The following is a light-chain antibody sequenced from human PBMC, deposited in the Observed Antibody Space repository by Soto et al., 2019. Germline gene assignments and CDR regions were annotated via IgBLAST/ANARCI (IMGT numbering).Light chain of an antibody. J-gene: IGLJ3*02. CDR1: TGAVTSGHY. Sequence: QAVVTQAPSLTVSPGGTVTLTCGATTGAVTSGHYPYWFQQKPGKAPSTLIYDTSKKPSWTPARFSGSLRGGKAALTLSGEQHEDAAEYYCLLSYSGAWVFGGGTKLTVL. CDR3: LLSYSGAWV. V-gene: IGLV7-46*01. CDR2: DTS.